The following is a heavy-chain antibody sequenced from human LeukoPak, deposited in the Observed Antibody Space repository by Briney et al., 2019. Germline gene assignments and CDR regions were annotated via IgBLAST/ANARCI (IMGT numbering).Heavy chain of an antibody. Sequence: GGSLRLSCAASGFTFDDYGMSWVRQAPGKGLEWVSGINWNGGSTGYADSVKGRFTISRDNAKNSLYLQMNSLRAEDTAVYYCARAGANLRYNWNGPLYFDYWGQGTLVTVSS. CDR1: GFTFDDYG. D-gene: IGHD1-20*01. CDR3: ARAGANLRYNWNGPLYFDY. V-gene: IGHV3-20*04. J-gene: IGHJ4*02. CDR2: INWNGGST.